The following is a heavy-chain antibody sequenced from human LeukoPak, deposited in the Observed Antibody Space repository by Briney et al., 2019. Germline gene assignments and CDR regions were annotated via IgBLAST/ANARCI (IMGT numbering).Heavy chain of an antibody. Sequence: GGSLRLSCAASGFTFSSYSMNWVRQAPGKGLEWVSSISSSSSYIYYADSVKGRFTISRDNAKNSLYLQMNSLRAEDTAVYYCARSGDYYDSSGFAGGYFQRWGQGTLVTVSS. CDR1: GFTFSSYS. V-gene: IGHV3-21*01. D-gene: IGHD3-22*01. CDR2: ISSSSSYI. CDR3: ARSGDYYDSSGFAGGYFQR. J-gene: IGHJ1*01.